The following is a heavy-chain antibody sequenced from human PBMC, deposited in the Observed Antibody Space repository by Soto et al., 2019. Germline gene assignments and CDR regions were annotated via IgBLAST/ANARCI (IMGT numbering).Heavy chain of an antibody. Sequence: VQLVQSGAEVKRPGSSVKVSCKASGDTFSFYSINWVRQAPGLGLERMGRVNPILSMSNYAQRFQGRGTMTADKSTSTASMELSGLRSEDTAMYYCATSYGSGYRAFDYWGQGALVTV. CDR1: GDTFSFYS. D-gene: IGHD3-10*01. J-gene: IGHJ4*02. V-gene: IGHV1-69*04. CDR2: VNPILSMS. CDR3: ATSYGSGYRAFDY.